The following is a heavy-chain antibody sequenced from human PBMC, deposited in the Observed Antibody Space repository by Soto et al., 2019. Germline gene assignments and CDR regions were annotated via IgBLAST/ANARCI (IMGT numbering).Heavy chain of an antibody. V-gene: IGHV3-23*01. J-gene: IGHJ4*02. CDR1: GFTFSSFA. D-gene: IGHD6-6*01. Sequence: GGSLRLSWAASGFTFSSFAMSWVRQPPGKGLEWVSSISGSGGSTYYADSVKGRFTISRDNSRNTVYLQLNSLRAEDTAIYYCAKDLRPGPFDYWGQGT. CDR2: ISGSGGST. CDR3: AKDLRPGPFDY.